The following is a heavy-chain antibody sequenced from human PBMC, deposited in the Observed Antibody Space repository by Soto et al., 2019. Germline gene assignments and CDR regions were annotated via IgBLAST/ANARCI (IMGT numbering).Heavy chain of an antibody. D-gene: IGHD6-13*01. CDR1: GYTFTSYY. CDR2: INPSSGGT. CDR3: ARGRIAAAVPNYFDY. Sequence: ASVKVSCKASGYTFTSYYMHWVRQAPGQGLEWMGRINPSSGGTNYAQKFQGWVTMTRDTSISTAYMELSRLRSDDTAVYYCARGRIAAAVPNYFDYWGQGTLVTVSS. J-gene: IGHJ4*02. V-gene: IGHV1-2*04.